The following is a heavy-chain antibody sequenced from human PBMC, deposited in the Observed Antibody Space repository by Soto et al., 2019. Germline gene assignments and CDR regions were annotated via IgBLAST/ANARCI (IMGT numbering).Heavy chain of an antibody. D-gene: IGHD6-13*01. V-gene: IGHV4-31*03. J-gene: IGHJ5*02. CDR3: ARGRSGRGSSWPYNWFGP. CDR1: GGSISSGGYY. Sequence: SETLSLTCTVSGGSISSGGYYWSWIRQHPGKGLEWIGYIYYSGSTYYNPSLKSRVTISVDTSKNQFSLKLSSVTAADTAVYYCARGRSGRGSSWPYNWFGPWGQGTLVTVSS. CDR2: IYYSGST.